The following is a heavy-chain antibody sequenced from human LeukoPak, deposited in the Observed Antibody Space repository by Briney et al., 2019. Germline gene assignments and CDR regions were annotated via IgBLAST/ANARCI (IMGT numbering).Heavy chain of an antibody. CDR3: ARGYSSGSWREKYFDY. CDR2: IYPGDSDT. J-gene: IGHJ4*02. V-gene: IGHV5-51*01. CDR1: GYSFTSHW. Sequence: GESLKISCKGSGYSFTSHWIGWVRQMPGKGLEWMGIIYPGDSDTRNSPSFQGQVTISVDKSISTAYLQWSSLKASDTAMYYCARGYSSGSWREKYFDYWGQGTLVTVSS. D-gene: IGHD6-25*01.